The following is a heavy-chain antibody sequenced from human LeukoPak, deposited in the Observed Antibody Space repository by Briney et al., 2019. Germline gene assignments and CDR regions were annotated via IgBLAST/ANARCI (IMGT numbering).Heavy chain of an antibody. CDR3: AKDTGGYYYDSSVSD. J-gene: IGHJ4*02. CDR1: GFTFSSYG. V-gene: IGHV3-30*18. Sequence: GGSLRLSCAASGFTFSSYGMHWVRQAPGKGLEWVAVISYDGSNKYYADSVKGRFTISRDNSKNTLYLQMNSLRAEDTAVYYCAKDTGGYYYDSSVSDWGQGTLVTVSS. D-gene: IGHD3-22*01. CDR2: ISYDGSNK.